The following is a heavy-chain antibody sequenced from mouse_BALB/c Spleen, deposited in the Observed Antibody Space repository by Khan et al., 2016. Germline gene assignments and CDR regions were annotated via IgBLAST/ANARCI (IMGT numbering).Heavy chain of an antibody. V-gene: IGHV14-3*02. J-gene: IGHJ3*01. D-gene: IGHD2-4*01. CDR2: IDPANGNT. CDR1: GFNIKDTY. CDR3: ARSPYDYDVGFAY. Sequence: VQLQQPGAELVKPGASVKLSCTASGFNIKDTYMHWVKQRPEQGLEGSGRIDPANGNTKYDPKFQGKATITADTSSKTAYLQLSSLTSEDTAVYYCARSPYDYDVGFAYWGPGTLVTVSA.